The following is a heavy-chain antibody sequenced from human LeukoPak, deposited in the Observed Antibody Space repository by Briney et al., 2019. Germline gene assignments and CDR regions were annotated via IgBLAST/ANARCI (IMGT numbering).Heavy chain of an antibody. CDR2: INTKSGNT. CDR3: ARDLYNDGTDYTGAF. CDR1: AYTFTTYA. V-gene: IGHV7-4-1*02. D-gene: IGHD3-22*01. J-gene: IGHJ4*02. Sequence: GASVKVSCKASAYTFTTYAIHWVRQPAGQGLVWMGWINTKSGNTTSAQDFTGWFFFSLDTSVTTAYLQINSFKTEDTAVYFCARDLYNDGTDYTGAFWGQGTLVTVSS.